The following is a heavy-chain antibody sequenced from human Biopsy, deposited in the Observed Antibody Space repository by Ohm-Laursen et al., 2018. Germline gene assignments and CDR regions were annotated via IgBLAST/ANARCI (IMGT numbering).Heavy chain of an antibody. CDR3: ARDIMNRIAGLVARSDVFDV. J-gene: IGHJ3*01. D-gene: IGHD3-16*01. CDR1: GYAVNDYF. V-gene: IGHV1-2*02. CDR2: ISPNSGGT. Sequence: ASVKVSCKGSGYAVNDYFLHWLRQAPGQGAEWMGWISPNSGGTNYAQKFQGRVTMTTDTSTSTVYLELRRLISDDTAVYYCARDIMNRIAGLVARSDVFDVWGQGTLVTVSS.